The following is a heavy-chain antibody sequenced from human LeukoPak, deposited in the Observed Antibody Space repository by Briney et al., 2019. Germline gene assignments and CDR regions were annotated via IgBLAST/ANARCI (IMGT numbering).Heavy chain of an antibody. J-gene: IGHJ4*02. CDR3: ARDEYCSGGSCYSGDY. V-gene: IGHV1-2*06. D-gene: IGHD2-15*01. Sequence: ASVKVSCKASGYTFTGYYMHWVRQAPGQGLEWMGRINPNSGGTNYAQKFQGRVTRTRDTSISTAYMELRRLRSDDTAVDYCARDEYCSGGSCYSGDYWGQGTLVTVSS. CDR1: GYTFTGYY. CDR2: INPNSGGT.